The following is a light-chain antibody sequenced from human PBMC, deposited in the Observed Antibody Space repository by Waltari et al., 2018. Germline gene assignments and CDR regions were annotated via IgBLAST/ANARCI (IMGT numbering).Light chain of an antibody. Sequence: EIVLTHSPGTRSLSPGERATLSCRASQSVGSSYLAWYQQKPGQAPRVLIHGASNRATGIPDRFSGSGSGTDFTLTISRLEPEDFAVYYCQQYGSSPWTFGQGTKVEIK. CDR1: QSVGSSY. V-gene: IGKV3-20*01. J-gene: IGKJ1*01. CDR3: QQYGSSPWT. CDR2: GAS.